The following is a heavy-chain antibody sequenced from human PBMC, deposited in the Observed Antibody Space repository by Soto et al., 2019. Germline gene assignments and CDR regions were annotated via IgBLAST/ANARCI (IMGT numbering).Heavy chain of an antibody. CDR3: ARVMCGDCSTYYYYTIDV. D-gene: IGHD2-21*02. CDR1: GFTFGTYT. V-gene: IGHV3-21*01. J-gene: IGHJ6*02. CDR2: IGTTCSYI. Sequence: EVQLVESGGGLVKPGGYLRLSCAASGFTFGTYTISCVRQAPGKGLEWVSSIGTTCSYIYYADSVRGRFTISRDNARDSLYLQMSSLRAEDTAVYYCARVMCGDCSTYYYYTIDVWGHGTTVTVSS.